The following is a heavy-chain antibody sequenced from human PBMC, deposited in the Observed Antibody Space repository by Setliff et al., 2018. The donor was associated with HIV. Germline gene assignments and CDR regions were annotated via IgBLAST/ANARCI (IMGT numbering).Heavy chain of an antibody. CDR3: ARGDGYRANDAYYDTGMDV. Sequence: KPSETLSLTCSVSGGSINRGTYYWTWIRQSAGKGLEWIGHIYITGDTDYNPSLKSRVTISVNTSKNQFSLTLTSGTATDTAVYYCARGDGYRANDAYYDTGMDVWGQGITVTVSS. D-gene: IGHD5-12*01. CDR1: GGSINRGTYY. CDR2: IYITGDT. V-gene: IGHV4-61*09. J-gene: IGHJ6*02.